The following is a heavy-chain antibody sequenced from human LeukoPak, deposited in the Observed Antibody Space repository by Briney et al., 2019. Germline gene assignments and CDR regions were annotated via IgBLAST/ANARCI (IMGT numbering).Heavy chain of an antibody. D-gene: IGHD2-2*01. J-gene: IGHJ4*02. V-gene: IGHV4-34*01. Sequence: SETLSLTCAVYGGSFSGYYWSWLRQPPGKGLEWIGEINHSGSTNYNPSLTSRVTISVDTSKNQFSLKLSSVTAADTAVYYCARTPPYCSSTSCFDYWGQGTLVTVSS. CDR3: ARTPPYCSSTSCFDY. CDR1: GGSFSGYY. CDR2: INHSGST.